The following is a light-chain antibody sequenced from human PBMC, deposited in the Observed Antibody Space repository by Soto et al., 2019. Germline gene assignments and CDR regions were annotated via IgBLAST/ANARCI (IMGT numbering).Light chain of an antibody. CDR2: GAS. CDR1: QSVSSN. V-gene: IGKV3-20*01. Sequence: ENLMTHSQATLSGTPGERATLSCLASQSVSSNLAWYQQKPGQAPRLLIYGASSRATGIPDRFSGSGSGTDFTLTISRLEPEDFAVYHCQQYSTSPLTFCGGTMVDVK. CDR3: QQYSTSPLT. J-gene: IGKJ4*01.